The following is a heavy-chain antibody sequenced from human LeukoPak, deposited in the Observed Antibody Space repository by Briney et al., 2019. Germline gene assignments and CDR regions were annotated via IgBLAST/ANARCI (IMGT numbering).Heavy chain of an antibody. CDR1: GFTFSDYY. CDR3: ARSRVLDRPRDWFDP. D-gene: IGHD3-22*01. J-gene: IGHJ5*02. Sequence: GGSLRLSCAASGFTFSDYYMSWIRQAPGKGLEWVSYISSSGSTIYYADSVKGRFTISRDNAKNSLYLQMNSLRAEDTAVYYCARSRVLDRPRDWFDPWGQGTLVTVSS. CDR2: ISSSGSTI. V-gene: IGHV3-11*04.